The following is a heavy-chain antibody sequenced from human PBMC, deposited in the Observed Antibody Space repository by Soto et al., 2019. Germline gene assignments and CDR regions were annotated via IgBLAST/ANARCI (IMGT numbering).Heavy chain of an antibody. V-gene: IGHV4-59*01. D-gene: IGHD3-10*01. CDR2: IYYSGST. J-gene: IGHJ4*02. CDR1: DDSISSYY. CDR3: ARVRGGYYGSGSYYPPDY. Sequence: QVQLQESGPGLVKPSETLSLTCTVSDDSISSYYWNWIRQPPGKGLEWIGYIYYSGSTNYNPSLKSRVTISVDTSKNQFSLKLSSVTAADTAVYYCARVRGGYYGSGSYYPPDYWGQGTLGTVSS.